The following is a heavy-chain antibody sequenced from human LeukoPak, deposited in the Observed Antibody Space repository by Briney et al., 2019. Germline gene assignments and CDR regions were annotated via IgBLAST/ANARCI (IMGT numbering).Heavy chain of an antibody. CDR1: GGSISSYY. V-gene: IGHV4-59*08. J-gene: IGHJ4*02. Sequence: PSETLSLTCTVSGGSISSYYWSWIRQPPGKGLEWIGYIYYSGSTNYNPSLKSRVTISVDTSKNQFSLKLSSVTAADTAVYYCARHSEGYSGYGVFDYWGQGTLVTVSS. D-gene: IGHD5-12*01. CDR3: ARHSEGYSGYGVFDY. CDR2: IYYSGST.